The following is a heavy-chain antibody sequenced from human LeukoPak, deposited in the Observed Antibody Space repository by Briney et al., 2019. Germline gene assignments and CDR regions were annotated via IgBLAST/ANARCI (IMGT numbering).Heavy chain of an antibody. J-gene: IGHJ4*02. Sequence: SETLSLTCTVSGGSISVNTYYCAWIRQPPGRGLEWIGSVHYSGRTDYNPSLKSRVTISVDTSKSQFSLKLSSVTAADTAVYYCARLKPYLAYCGGDCYPWGQGTLVTVSS. D-gene: IGHD2-21*02. CDR3: ARLKPYLAYCGGDCYP. CDR1: GGSISVNTYY. CDR2: VHYSGRT. V-gene: IGHV4-39*01.